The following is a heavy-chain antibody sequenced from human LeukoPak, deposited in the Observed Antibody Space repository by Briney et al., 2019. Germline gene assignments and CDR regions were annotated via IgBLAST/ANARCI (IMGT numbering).Heavy chain of an antibody. CDR2: ISGYNGNT. Sequence: ASVKVSCKASGYTFTTYNINWVRQAPGQGLEWMGWISGYNGNTNYAQKLQGRVTMTTDTSTSTAYMELRSLKSDDTAVYYCAREGYSGYDQLPYYFDYWGQGTLVTVSS. V-gene: IGHV1-18*01. J-gene: IGHJ4*02. CDR3: AREGYSGYDQLPYYFDY. D-gene: IGHD5-12*01. CDR1: GYTFTTYN.